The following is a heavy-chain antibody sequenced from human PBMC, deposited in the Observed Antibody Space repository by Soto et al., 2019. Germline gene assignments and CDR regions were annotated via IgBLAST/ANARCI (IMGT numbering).Heavy chain of an antibody. D-gene: IGHD3-10*01. Sequence: ETLSLTCTVSGASMSEYFWSWIRQSPGKGLEWIGYIYYLGSTDYNPSLKSRVTISVDTSKRQFSLRLTSVTAADTAVYYCARDGYDGSGSPYPAFWGPGTQVTVSS. V-gene: IGHV4-59*01. CDR3: ARDGYDGSGSPYPAF. CDR1: GASMSEYF. J-gene: IGHJ4*02. CDR2: IYYLGST.